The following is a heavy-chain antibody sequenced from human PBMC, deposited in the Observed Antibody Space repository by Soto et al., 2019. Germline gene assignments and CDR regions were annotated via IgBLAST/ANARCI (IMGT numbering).Heavy chain of an antibody. CDR2: INHRGNT. CDR3: ARGSEATAGTWYFAY. J-gene: IGHJ4*02. D-gene: IGHD6-13*01. V-gene: IGHV4-34*01. Sequence: SETLSLTCAVYGVTFIGYYWTWILQSPEKGLEWIGGINHRGNTKDNPSLKSRVTISVDTSKNQFSLKLSTVTAADTAVYYCARGSEATAGTWYFAYWGQGMLVTVSS. CDR1: GVTFIGYY.